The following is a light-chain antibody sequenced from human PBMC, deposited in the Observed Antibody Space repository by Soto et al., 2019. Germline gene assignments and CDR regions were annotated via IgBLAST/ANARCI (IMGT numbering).Light chain of an antibody. CDR3: QQRSDWPLT. CDR2: DAS. V-gene: IGKV3-11*01. Sequence: EIVLTQSPVTLSLSPGERVTLSCRASQSVGTYLGWYQQKVGQAPSLLISDASKRATGIPARFSGSGSGTDFTLTISSLEAEDFAVYYCQQRSDWPLTFGGGTKVEI. CDR1: QSVGTY. J-gene: IGKJ4*01.